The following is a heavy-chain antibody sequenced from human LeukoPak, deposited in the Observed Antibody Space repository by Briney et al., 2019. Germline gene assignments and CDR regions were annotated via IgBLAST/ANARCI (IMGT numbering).Heavy chain of an antibody. Sequence: SETLSLTCTVSGGSISSYYWSWIRQPPGKGLEWIGYIYTSGSTNYNPSLKSRVTISVDTSKNQFSLKLSSVTAADTAVYYCAGATDIYYYYMDVWGKGTTVTVSS. CDR2: IYTSGST. CDR3: AGATDIYYYYMDV. J-gene: IGHJ6*03. V-gene: IGHV4-4*09. D-gene: IGHD3-9*01. CDR1: GGSISSYY.